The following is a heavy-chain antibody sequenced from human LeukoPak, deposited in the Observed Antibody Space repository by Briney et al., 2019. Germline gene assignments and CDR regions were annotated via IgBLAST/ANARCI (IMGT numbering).Heavy chain of an antibody. J-gene: IGHJ6*02. V-gene: IGHV4-59*01. D-gene: IGHD1-14*01. CDR2: IYDSGST. Sequence: SETLSLTCTVSGGSISSYYWSWIRQPPGKGLEWIGYIYDSGSTNYNPSLKSRVTISVDTSKNQFSLKLSSVTAADTAVYYCARVGVTNSSSSGRDVWGQGPTVTASS. CDR3: ARVGVTNSSSSGRDV. CDR1: GGSISSYY.